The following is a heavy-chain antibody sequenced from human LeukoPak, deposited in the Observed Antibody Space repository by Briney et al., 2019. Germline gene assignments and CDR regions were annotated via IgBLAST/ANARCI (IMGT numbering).Heavy chain of an antibody. CDR2: IYYSGSA. D-gene: IGHD3-10*01. Sequence: SETLSLTCTVSGGSISSYYWSWIRQPPGKGLEWIGYIYYSGSANYNPSLKSRVTISVDTSKNQFSLKLSSVTAADTAVYYCAREGPAGGSGSFHDAFDIWGQGTMVTVSS. CDR1: GGSISSYY. V-gene: IGHV4-59*01. J-gene: IGHJ3*02. CDR3: AREGPAGGSGSFHDAFDI.